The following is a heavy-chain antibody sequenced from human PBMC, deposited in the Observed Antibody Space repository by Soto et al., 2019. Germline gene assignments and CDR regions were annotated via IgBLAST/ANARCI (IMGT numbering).Heavy chain of an antibody. V-gene: IGHV1-69*04. Sequence: SVKVSCKASGGTFSSYTISWVRQAPGQGLEWMGRIIPILGIANYAHKFQGRVTITADKSTSTAYMELSSLRSEDTAVYYCARDGYDYGDYGIDYWGQGTLVTVSS. J-gene: IGHJ4*02. CDR1: GGTFSSYT. CDR2: IIPILGIA. CDR3: ARDGYDYGDYGIDY. D-gene: IGHD4-17*01.